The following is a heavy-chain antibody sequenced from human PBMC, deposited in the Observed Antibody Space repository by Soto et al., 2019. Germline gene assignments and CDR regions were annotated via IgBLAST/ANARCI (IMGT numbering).Heavy chain of an antibody. J-gene: IGHJ4*02. V-gene: IGHV1-69-2*01. CDR1: GYTFTDFY. CDR2: VDPEDGET. D-gene: IGHD2-21*01. Sequence: EVQLLQSGAEVKKPGATVKISCRVSGYTFTDFYMHWVQQAPGKGLEWMGLVDPEDGETRYAEQFQGRVTIHADTSTDTVYMELSSLRSDDTAVYYCATDPQVGFCGVNSCSTGDFWGQGTLVTVSS. CDR3: ATDPQVGFCGVNSCSTGDF.